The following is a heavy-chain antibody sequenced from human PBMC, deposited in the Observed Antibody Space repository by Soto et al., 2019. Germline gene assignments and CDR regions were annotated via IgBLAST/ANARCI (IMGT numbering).Heavy chain of an antibody. CDR1: GGPINSGGYY. CDR2: IHYSGRT. J-gene: IGHJ6*03. Sequence: QVQLQESGPGLVKPSQTLSLTCTVSGGPINSGGYYWTWIRQPPGKGLECIGYIHYSGRTFYNPSLESRVIISVDTSKNQFSLNLRSVTAADTAVYYCARFSPPGYYYMDVWGKGTSVTVAS. CDR3: ARFSPPGYYYMDV. V-gene: IGHV4-31*03.